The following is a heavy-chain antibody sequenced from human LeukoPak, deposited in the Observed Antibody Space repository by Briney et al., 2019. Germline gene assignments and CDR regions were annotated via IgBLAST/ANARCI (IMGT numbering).Heavy chain of an antibody. CDR2: INHSGSA. V-gene: IGHV4-34*01. CDR1: GGSFSGYY. D-gene: IGHD2-15*01. CDR3: ARGHGWYCSGGSCYFDY. Sequence: SETLSLTCAVYGGSFSGYYWSWIRQPPGKGLEWIGEINHSGSANHNPSLKSRVTISVDTSKNQFSLKLSSVTAADTAVYYCARGHGWYCSGGSCYFDYWGQGTLVTVSS. J-gene: IGHJ4*02.